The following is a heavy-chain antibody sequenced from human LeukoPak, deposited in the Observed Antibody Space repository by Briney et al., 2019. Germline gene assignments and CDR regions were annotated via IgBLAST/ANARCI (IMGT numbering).Heavy chain of an antibody. CDR1: GFTFSSYS. CDR2: ISSSSSYI. Sequence: GGSLRLSCAASGFTFSSYSMNWVRQAPGKGLEWVSSISSSSSYIYYADSVKGRFTISRDNAKNSLYLQMNSLRAEDTAVYYCARDSGYCSGSSCYNYYYYYGMDVWGQGTTVTVSS. D-gene: IGHD2-15*01. J-gene: IGHJ6*02. V-gene: IGHV3-21*01. CDR3: ARDSGYCSGSSCYNYYYYYGMDV.